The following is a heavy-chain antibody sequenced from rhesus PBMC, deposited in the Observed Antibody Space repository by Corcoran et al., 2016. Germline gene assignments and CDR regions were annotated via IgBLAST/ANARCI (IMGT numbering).Heavy chain of an antibody. CDR3: ARAGPYSDHAESFEL. V-gene: IGHV4-165*01. CDR2: IGGKNAGT. Sequence: QVQLQESGPGLVKPSETLSLTCAVFRGSIGDYYWGWIRKVPGKGLKWKGDIGGKNAGTECNSSLRGRVSISMDTAKMQFSLEVRAVSAADTALYYCARAGPYSDHAESFELWGRGAQVIVSS. D-gene: IGHD5-24*01. CDR1: RGSIGDYY. J-gene: IGHJ1*01.